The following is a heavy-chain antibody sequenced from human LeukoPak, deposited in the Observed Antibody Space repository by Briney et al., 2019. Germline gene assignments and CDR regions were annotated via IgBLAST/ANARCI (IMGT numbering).Heavy chain of an antibody. D-gene: IGHD3-10*01. CDR1: GFTFSDYY. V-gene: IGHV3-11*01. CDR2: ISSSGTNI. Sequence: GGSLRLSCAASGFTFSDYYMSWIRQAPGKGLEWVSYISSSGTNIYYPDSVKGRFTISRDNAKNSLYLQMNSLRAEDTAVYYCARALDYYGSGSQLLWGQGTLVTGSS. J-gene: IGHJ4*02. CDR3: ARALDYYGSGSQLL.